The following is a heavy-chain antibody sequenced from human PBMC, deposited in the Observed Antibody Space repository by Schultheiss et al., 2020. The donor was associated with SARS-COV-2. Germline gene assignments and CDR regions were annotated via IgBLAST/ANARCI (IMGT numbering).Heavy chain of an antibody. D-gene: IGHD2-2*01. CDR1: GYTFTSYG. Sequence: SVKVSCKASGYTFTSYGISWVRQAPGQGLEWMGWIIPILGIANYAQKFQGRVTITADKSTSTAYMELSSLRSEDTAVYYCARDPPGSTPLGYCSSTSCPPWGQGTLVTVSS. V-gene: IGHV1-69*10. CDR2: IIPILGIA. J-gene: IGHJ5*02. CDR3: ARDPPGSTPLGYCSSTSCPP.